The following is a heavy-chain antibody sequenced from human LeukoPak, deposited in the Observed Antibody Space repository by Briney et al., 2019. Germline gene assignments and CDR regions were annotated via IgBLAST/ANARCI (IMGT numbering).Heavy chain of an antibody. D-gene: IGHD3-16*02. J-gene: IGHJ5*02. CDR1: GFTFSTYA. Sequence: GRSLRLSCAVSGFTFSTYAMSWVRQAPGKGLEWVSAISGSGGSTYYADSVKGRFTISRDNSKNTLYLQMNSLRAEDTSIYFFAKALKPETVIALDPWGQGTLVTVSS. CDR3: AKALKPETVIALDP. CDR2: ISGSGGST. V-gene: IGHV3-23*01.